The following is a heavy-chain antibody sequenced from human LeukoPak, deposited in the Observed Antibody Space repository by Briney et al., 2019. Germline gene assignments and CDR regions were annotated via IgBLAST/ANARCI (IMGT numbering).Heavy chain of an antibody. J-gene: IGHJ4*02. CDR1: GFNLSTYW. Sequence: GGSLRLSCEGSGFNLSTYWMSWVRQAPGKGLEWVANIKQDGTEKYYVDSVKGRFTISRDNAKNSLYLQMNTLRGEDTAVYYCTRGGGGRYFDYWGQGALVSVSS. V-gene: IGHV3-7*04. CDR3: TRGGGGRYFDY. CDR2: IKQDGTEK. D-gene: IGHD3-16*01.